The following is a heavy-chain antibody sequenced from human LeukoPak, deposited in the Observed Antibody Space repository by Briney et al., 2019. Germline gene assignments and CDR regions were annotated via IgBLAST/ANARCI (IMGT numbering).Heavy chain of an antibody. D-gene: IGHD2-2*02. CDR3: ARDVTATAIPFYFDY. CDR1: GFTFSDYY. J-gene: IGHJ4*02. Sequence: PGGSLRLSCAASGFTFSDYYMSWIRQAPGKGLEWVSYISSSGSTIYYADSVKGRFTISRDNAKNSLYLQMNSLRAEDTAVYYCARDVTATAIPFYFDYWGQGTQVTVSS. V-gene: IGHV3-11*01. CDR2: ISSSGSTI.